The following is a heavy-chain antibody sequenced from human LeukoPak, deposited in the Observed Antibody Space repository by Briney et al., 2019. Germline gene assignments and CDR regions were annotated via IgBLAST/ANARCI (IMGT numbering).Heavy chain of an antibody. CDR1: GFTFSSYG. Sequence: GRSLRLSCAASGFTFSSYGMHWVRQAPGKGLEWVAVISYDVSNKYYADSMKGRFTISRDNSKNTLYLQMNSLRAEDTAVYYCAKDPGEEGNYFDYWGQGTLVTVSS. CDR3: AKDPGEEGNYFDY. CDR2: ISYDVSNK. D-gene: IGHD3-16*01. V-gene: IGHV3-30*18. J-gene: IGHJ4*02.